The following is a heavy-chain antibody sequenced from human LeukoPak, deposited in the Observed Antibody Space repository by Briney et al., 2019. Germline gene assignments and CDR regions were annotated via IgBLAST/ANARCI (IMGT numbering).Heavy chain of an antibody. D-gene: IGHD2-2*01. CDR1: DDSIRTNSYY. Sequence: SETLTLACSVSDDSIRTNSYYWAWIRQPPGKGLEWVGSLHFSGTPYYSPSLSSRVTVSRDTSKNHFSLNLKSVTATDTGVYFCTRGGDAHKLGNFWGQGILVTVSS. CDR3: TRGGDAHKLGNF. CDR2: LHFSGTP. J-gene: IGHJ4*02. V-gene: IGHV4-39*02.